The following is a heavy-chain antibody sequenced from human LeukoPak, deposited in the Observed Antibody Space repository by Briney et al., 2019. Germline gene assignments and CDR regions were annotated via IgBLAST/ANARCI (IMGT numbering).Heavy chain of an antibody. J-gene: IGHJ4*02. Sequence: SETLSLTCTVSGGSISSYYWSWIRQPPGKGLEWIGYIYYSGGTNYNPSLKSRVTISVDTSKNQFSLKLTSVTAADTAVYYCSSAAAISYGDFYFDYWAQGTLVTVSP. V-gene: IGHV4-59*01. CDR1: GGSISSYY. D-gene: IGHD4-17*01. CDR3: SSAAAISYGDFYFDY. CDR2: IYYSGGT.